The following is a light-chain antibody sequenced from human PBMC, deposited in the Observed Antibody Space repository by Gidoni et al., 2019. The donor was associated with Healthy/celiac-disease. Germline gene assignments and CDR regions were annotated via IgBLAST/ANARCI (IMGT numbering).Light chain of an antibody. CDR3: QQYGSSPFT. Sequence: EIVLTQSPGTLSLSPGERATRSCRASQSVSSSYLAWYQQKPGQAPRLLIYGASSRATGIPDRFSCSGSGIDFTLTISRLEPEDFAVYYCQQYGSSPFTFGGGTKVEIK. CDR1: QSVSSSY. V-gene: IGKV3-20*01. CDR2: GAS. J-gene: IGKJ4*01.